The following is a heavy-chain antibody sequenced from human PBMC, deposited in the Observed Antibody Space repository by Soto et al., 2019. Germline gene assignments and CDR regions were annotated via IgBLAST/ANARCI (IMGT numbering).Heavy chain of an antibody. Sequence: LRLSCAASGFTFDDYTMHWVRQAPGKGLEWVSLISWDGGSTYYADSVKGRFTISRDNSKNSLYLQMNSLRTEDTALYYCAKAESPFTGTTFGMDVWGQGTTVTVSS. CDR3: AKAESPFTGTTFGMDV. V-gene: IGHV3-43*01. J-gene: IGHJ6*02. CDR1: GFTFDDYT. CDR2: ISWDGGST. D-gene: IGHD1-7*01.